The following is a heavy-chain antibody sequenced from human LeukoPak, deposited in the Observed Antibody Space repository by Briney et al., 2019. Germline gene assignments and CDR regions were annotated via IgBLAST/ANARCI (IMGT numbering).Heavy chain of an antibody. J-gene: IGHJ4*02. D-gene: IGHD4-11*01. Sequence: SETLSLTCAVYGGSFGGYYWSWIRQPPGKGLEWIGEINHSGSTNYNPSLKSRVTISVDTSKNQFSLKLSSVTAADTAVYYCARGQGNYVYDYWGQGTLVTVSS. CDR1: GGSFGGYY. V-gene: IGHV4-34*01. CDR2: INHSGST. CDR3: ARGQGNYVYDY.